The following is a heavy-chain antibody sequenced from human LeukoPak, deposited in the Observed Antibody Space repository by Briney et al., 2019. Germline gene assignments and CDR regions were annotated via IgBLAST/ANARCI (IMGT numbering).Heavy chain of an antibody. D-gene: IGHD6-19*01. CDR2: IYDSGST. V-gene: IGHV4-59*01. CDR1: GGAISGGY. Sequence: SETLSLTCTMSGGAISGGYWSWIRQPPGKGLEWIGYIYDSGSTNYNPSLESRVTISRDITRDRCSLKLSSVTAADTAVYYCARTGYSSGWFDYWGQGTLVTVSS. CDR3: ARTGYSSGWFDY. J-gene: IGHJ4*02.